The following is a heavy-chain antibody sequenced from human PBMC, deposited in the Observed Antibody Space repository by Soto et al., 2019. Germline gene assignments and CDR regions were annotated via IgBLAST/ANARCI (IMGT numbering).Heavy chain of an antibody. J-gene: IGHJ5*02. CDR2: INPNSGGT. CDR3: AREDCTNGICSTEGGNWFDP. V-gene: IGHV1-2*02. D-gene: IGHD2-8*01. CDR1: GYTFTGYY. Sequence: ASVKVSCKASGYTFTGYYMNWVRQAPGQGLEYMGWINPNSGGTNYAQKFQGRVTMTRDTSISTAYMELSRLRSDDTAVYYCAREDCTNGICSTEGGNWFDPWGQGTLVPVSS.